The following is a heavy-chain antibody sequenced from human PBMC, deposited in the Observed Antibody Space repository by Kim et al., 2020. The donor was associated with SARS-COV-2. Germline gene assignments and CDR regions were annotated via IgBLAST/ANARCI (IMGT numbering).Heavy chain of an antibody. J-gene: IGHJ4*02. CDR1: GASLSGYY. D-gene: IGHD5-12*01. CDR3: ARGSGYDPYFDY. CDR2: LYSSGRT. Sequence: SETLSLTCSASGASLSGYYYNWVRLPPGKGLEWIGYLYSSGRTNYNPSLRGRVTISVDTSKNTFSLRLISVTAADTAIYYCARGSGYDPYFDYWGQGLLVTLSS. V-gene: IGHV4-59*01.